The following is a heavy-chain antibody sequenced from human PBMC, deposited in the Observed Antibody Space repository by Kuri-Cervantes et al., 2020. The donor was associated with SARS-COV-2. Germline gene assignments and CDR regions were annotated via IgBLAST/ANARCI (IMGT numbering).Heavy chain of an antibody. D-gene: IGHD4-23*01. CDR2: ISYDGSNK. CDR1: GFTFSSYG. J-gene: IGHJ3*02. CDR3: ARDPGGLDAFDI. V-gene: IGHV3-30*03. Sequence: GESLKISCAASGFTFSSYGMHWVRQAPGKGLEWVAVISYDGSNKYYADSVKGRFTISRDNSKNTLYLQMNSLRAEDTAVYYCARDPGGLDAFDIWGQGTMVTVSS.